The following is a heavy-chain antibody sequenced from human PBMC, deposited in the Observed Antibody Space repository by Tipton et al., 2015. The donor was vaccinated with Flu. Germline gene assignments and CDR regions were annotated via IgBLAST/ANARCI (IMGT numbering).Heavy chain of an antibody. D-gene: IGHD1-26*01. Sequence: TLSLTCTVSGGSISSYYWSWIRQPPGKGLEWIGYIYYSGSTNYNPSLKSRVTISVDTSKNQFSLKLSSVTAADTAVYYCARHRGLVGATTDAFDIWGQGTMVTVSS. J-gene: IGHJ3*02. CDR2: IYYSGST. CDR1: GGSISSYY. V-gene: IGHV4-59*08. CDR3: ARHRGLVGATTDAFDI.